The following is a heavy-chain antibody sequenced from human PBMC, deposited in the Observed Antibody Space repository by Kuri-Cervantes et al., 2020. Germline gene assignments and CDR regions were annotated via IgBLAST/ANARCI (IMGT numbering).Heavy chain of an antibody. CDR2: IYSGGST. Sequence: GGSLRLSCAASGFTVSSNYMSWVRQAPGKGLEWVSVIYSGGSTYYADSVKGRFTISRDNSKNTLCLQMNSLRAEDTAVYYCSRVRFGDYANDYWGQGTLVTVSS. D-gene: IGHD3-10*01. CDR3: SRVRFGDYANDY. J-gene: IGHJ4*02. CDR1: GFTVSSNY. V-gene: IGHV3-53*01.